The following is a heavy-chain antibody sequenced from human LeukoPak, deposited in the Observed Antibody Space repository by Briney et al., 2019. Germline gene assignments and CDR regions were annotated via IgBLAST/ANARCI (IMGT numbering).Heavy chain of an antibody. CDR1: GFTFSNAW. CDR2: IKEDESDE. CDR3: ARWRGRQSEFDY. V-gene: IGHV3-7*01. D-gene: IGHD1-1*01. Sequence: GGSLRLSCAASGFTFSNAWMSWVRQAPGKGLEWVAHIKEDESDEYYVDSVRGRFTASRDNAKNSVNLQMNSLRVEDTAVYYCARWRGRQSEFDYWGQGTLVTVSS. J-gene: IGHJ4*02.